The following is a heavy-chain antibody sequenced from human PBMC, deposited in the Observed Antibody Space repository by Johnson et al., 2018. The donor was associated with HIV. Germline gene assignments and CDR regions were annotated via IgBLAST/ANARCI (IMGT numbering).Heavy chain of an antibody. V-gene: IGHV3-30*02. J-gene: IGHJ3*02. CDR3: SKDERQLGGWSHAFDI. CDR2: IRYDGSNK. Sequence: QVQLMESGGGLVQPGRSLRLSCAASGFTFDDYGMSWVRQAPGKGLEWVAFIRYDGSNKYYADSVKGRFTISRDNSKNTLYLQMNSLRIEDTAVYYCSKDERQLGGWSHAFDIWGQGTKVTVSS. D-gene: IGHD3-16*01. CDR1: GFTFDDYG.